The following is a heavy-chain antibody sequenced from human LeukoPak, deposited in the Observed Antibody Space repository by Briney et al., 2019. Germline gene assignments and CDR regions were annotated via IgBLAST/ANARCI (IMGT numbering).Heavy chain of an antibody. CDR3: ARGQSGFDF. D-gene: IGHD3-3*01. CDR2: VDRDDSQT. Sequence: SGGSLRPSCALYGFTFTSYWMTWDSQAPGKGVEWVGKVDRDDSQTHYVDSEKGRFTLSRDNAKNSLSLQMNSLRAEDRAVYYCARGQSGFDFWGQGTLVTVSS. J-gene: IGHJ4*02. CDR1: GFTFTSYW. V-gene: IGHV3-7*05.